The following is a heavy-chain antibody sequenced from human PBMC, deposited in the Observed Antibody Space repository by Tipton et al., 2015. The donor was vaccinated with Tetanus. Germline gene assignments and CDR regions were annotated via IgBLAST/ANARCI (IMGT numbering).Heavy chain of an antibody. CDR2: VYFSGST. J-gene: IGHJ6*02. CDR3: VRHSGWFIFYRGIDV. V-gene: IGHV4-59*08. CDR1: GGSVNSYY. Sequence: TLSLTCTVSGGSVNSYYWSWIRQSPGRGLEWIGYVYFSGSTKYNPSHASRVTISVDTSNNQISLNLNSVTAADTAVYFCVRHSGWFIFYRGIDVWGQGTTVIVSS. D-gene: IGHD6-19*01.